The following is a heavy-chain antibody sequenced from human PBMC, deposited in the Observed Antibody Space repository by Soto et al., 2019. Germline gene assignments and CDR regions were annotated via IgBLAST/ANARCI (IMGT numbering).Heavy chain of an antibody. CDR3: YGAAAEHYYYGMDV. CDR1: GGSFSGYY. V-gene: IGHV4-34*01. Sequence: QVQLQQWGAGLLKPSETLSLTCAVYGGSFSGYYWSWIRQPPGKGLEWIGEINHSGSTNYNPSLKSRVTISVDTSKNQFSLKLSSVTAADTAVYYRYGAAAEHYYYGMDVWGPGTTVTVSS. J-gene: IGHJ6*02. D-gene: IGHD6-13*01. CDR2: INHSGST.